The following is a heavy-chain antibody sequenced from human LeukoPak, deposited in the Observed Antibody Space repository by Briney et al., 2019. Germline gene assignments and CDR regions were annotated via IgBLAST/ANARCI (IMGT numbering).Heavy chain of an antibody. Sequence: GASVKVSCKASGGTFSSYGISWVRQAPGQGLEWMGWISAYNGNTNYAQKFQGRVTITADESTSTAYMELSSLRSEDTAVYYCARDGTYHYDSSGYLFDYWGQGTLVTVSS. CDR3: ARDGTYHYDSSGYLFDY. V-gene: IGHV1-69*13. CDR1: GGTFSSYG. D-gene: IGHD3-22*01. CDR2: ISAYNGNT. J-gene: IGHJ4*02.